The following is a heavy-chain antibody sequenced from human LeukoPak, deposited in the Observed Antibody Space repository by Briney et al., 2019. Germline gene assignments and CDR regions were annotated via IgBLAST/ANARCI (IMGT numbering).Heavy chain of an antibody. CDR3: TRRGYGY. Sequence: GGSLRLSCAASGFTFSSHWMSWVRQAPGEGLEWVANITEDGSEIYYVDSVKGRFTISRDNAKNSLYLQMNSLRAEDTAVYYCTRRGYGYWGQGTLVTVSS. J-gene: IGHJ4*02. CDR1: GFTFSSHW. V-gene: IGHV3-7*01. D-gene: IGHD5-18*01. CDR2: ITEDGSEI.